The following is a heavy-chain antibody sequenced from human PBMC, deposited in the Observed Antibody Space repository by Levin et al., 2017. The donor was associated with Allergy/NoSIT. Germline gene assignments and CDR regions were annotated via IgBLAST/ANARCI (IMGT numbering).Heavy chain of an antibody. CDR1: GFPISSYW. Sequence: LSLTCAASGFPISSYWMHWVRQAPGKGLVWVSRINSDGSSTIYADSVKGRFTISRDNAKNTLYLQMNSLRAEDTAVYYCARLGPPKNFDCWGQGTLVTVSS. J-gene: IGHJ4*02. CDR2: INSDGSST. CDR3: ARLGPPKNFDC. V-gene: IGHV3-74*01.